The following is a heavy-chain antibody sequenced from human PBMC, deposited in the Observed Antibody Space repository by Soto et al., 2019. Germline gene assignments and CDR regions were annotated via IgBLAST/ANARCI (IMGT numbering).Heavy chain of an antibody. CDR2: TSFDGIKT. D-gene: IGHD3-22*01. Sequence: SLRLSCAASGFTFGSYTMHWVRQAPGKGLEWVALTSFDGIKTYYADSVEGRLTISRDNSKNTLYLQINSLRVEDTTVYYCARPRGGNYYDSSGYRNWFDPWGQGTLVTVSS. CDR1: GFTFGSYT. CDR3: ARPRGGNYYDSSGYRNWFDP. V-gene: IGHV3-30-3*01. J-gene: IGHJ5*02.